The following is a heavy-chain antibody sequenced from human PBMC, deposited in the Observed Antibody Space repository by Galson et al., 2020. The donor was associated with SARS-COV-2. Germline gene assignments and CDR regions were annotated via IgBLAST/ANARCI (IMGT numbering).Heavy chain of an antibody. V-gene: IGHV4-31*03. J-gene: IGHJ4*02. CDR1: GGSVSSGFYY. D-gene: IGHD3-10*01. CDR3: ARGAGRITLVRGVIIGFDY. Sequence: ASETLSLTCTVSGGSVSSGFYYWSWIRQHPGKGLEWIGCFYHSGSTNYNPSLKSRVTISVDTSKNQFSLKLSSVTAADTAVYYCARGAGRITLVRGVIIGFDYWGQGTLVTVSS. CDR2: FYHSGST.